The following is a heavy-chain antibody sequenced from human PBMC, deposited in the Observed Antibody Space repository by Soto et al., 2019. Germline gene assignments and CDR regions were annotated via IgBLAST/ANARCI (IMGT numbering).Heavy chain of an antibody. CDR3: ARLWYGGVGIWGKAILYYYGMDV. CDR2: ISAYNGNT. CDR1: GYTFTSYG. Sequence: ASVKVSCKASGYTFTSYGISWVRQAPGQGLEWMGWISAYNGNTNYAQKLQGRVTMTTDTSTSTAYMELRSLRSDDTAVYYCARLWYGGVGIWGKAILYYYGMDVWGQGTTVTVSS. V-gene: IGHV1-18*01. D-gene: IGHD2-21*01. J-gene: IGHJ6*02.